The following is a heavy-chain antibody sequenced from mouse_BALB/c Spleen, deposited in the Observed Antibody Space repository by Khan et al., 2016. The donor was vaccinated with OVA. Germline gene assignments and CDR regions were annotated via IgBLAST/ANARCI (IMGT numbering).Heavy chain of an antibody. V-gene: IGHV1S41*01. CDR1: GYTFTSYW. D-gene: IGHD1-1*01. J-gene: IGHJ4*01. CDR2: IAPGSGST. CDR3: GRSNYYGSGLFAVDV. Sequence: DLVMPGAAVTLSCKASGYTFTSYWINWIKQRPGQGLEWIGRIAPGSGSTSYSDMFKGKATLTVDASPRSAYLQLSSLSSEDAAVYCCGRSNYYGSGLFAVDVWGQGTSVTVSS.